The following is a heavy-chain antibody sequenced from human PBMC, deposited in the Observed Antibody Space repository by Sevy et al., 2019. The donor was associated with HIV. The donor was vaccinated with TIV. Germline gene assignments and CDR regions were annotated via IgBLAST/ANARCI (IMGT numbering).Heavy chain of an antibody. D-gene: IGHD1-26*01. V-gene: IGHV3-30*04. CDR3: ARGENDDEFFQY. Sequence: GGSLRLSCTVSGFIFSNFAMHWVRQAPGKGLEWVAVTSYDGSHKNYADSVKGRLIVSRDNSRNILSLEMSSLTRDDTAVYYCARGENDDEFFQYWGQGTLVTVSS. CDR1: GFIFSNFA. J-gene: IGHJ1*01. CDR2: TSYDGSHK.